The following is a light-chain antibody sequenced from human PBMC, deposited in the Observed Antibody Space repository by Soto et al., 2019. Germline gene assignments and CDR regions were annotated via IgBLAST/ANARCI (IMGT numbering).Light chain of an antibody. V-gene: IGKV3-11*01. Sequence: TQSPATLSLSPGERAILSCRASQRVTSNLAWYQQKPGQAPRLLIHGATDRATGIPARFSGSGSGTDFTLTISSLEPEDFAVYYCQQRSNWPLTFGGGTKVDIK. CDR2: GAT. CDR3: QQRSNWPLT. J-gene: IGKJ4*01. CDR1: QRVTSN.